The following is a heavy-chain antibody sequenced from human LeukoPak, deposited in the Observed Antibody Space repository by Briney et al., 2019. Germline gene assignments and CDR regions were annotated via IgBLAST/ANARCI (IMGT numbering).Heavy chain of an antibody. CDR2: VRSDGTTK. V-gene: IGHV3-30*02. Sequence: GGSLRLSCAASGFTVSTNYMSWVRQAPGKGLEWVAFVRSDGTTKYYTDSVKGRFTISRDNSKNTMYLQMNSLRAEDTAVYYCAKDQPRAYFDSWGQGTLVTVSS. J-gene: IGHJ4*02. D-gene: IGHD2-2*01. CDR3: AKDQPRAYFDS. CDR1: GFTVSTNY.